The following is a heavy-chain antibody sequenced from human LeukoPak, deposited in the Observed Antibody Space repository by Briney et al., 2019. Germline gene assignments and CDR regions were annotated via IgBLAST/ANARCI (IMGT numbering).Heavy chain of an antibody. CDR3: ARDHYDILTGYSFDAFDI. CDR2: ISSSSSYI. J-gene: IGHJ3*02. V-gene: IGHV3-21*01. D-gene: IGHD3-9*01. Sequence: GGSLRLSCAASGFTFSSYSMNWVRQAPGKGLEWVSSISSSSSYIYYADSVKGRFTISRDNAKNSLYLQMNSLRAEDTAVYYCARDHYDILTGYSFDAFDIWGQGTMVTVSS. CDR1: GFTFSSYS.